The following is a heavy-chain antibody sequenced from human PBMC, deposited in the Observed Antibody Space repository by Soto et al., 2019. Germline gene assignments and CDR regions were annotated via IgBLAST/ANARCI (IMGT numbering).Heavy chain of an antibody. Sequence: EVQLVESGGGLVKPGGSLRLSCVASGFSFNSYAMNWVRLAPGKGPEWVATISATGYYIYYADSVQGRFTISRDNARKSLFLQMNGLRAEDTAVYYCVRDFSRIVGATADAFDMWGQGTTVTVSS. J-gene: IGHJ3*02. D-gene: IGHD1-26*01. V-gene: IGHV3-21*02. CDR1: GFSFNSYA. CDR2: ISATGYYI. CDR3: VRDFSRIVGATADAFDM.